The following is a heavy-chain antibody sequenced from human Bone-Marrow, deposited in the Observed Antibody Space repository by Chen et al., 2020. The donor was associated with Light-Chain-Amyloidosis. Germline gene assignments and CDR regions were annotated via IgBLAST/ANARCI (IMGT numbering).Heavy chain of an antibody. V-gene: IGHV5-51*01. J-gene: IGHJ4*02. CDR2: IYPDDSDA. CDR1: GDPFPNYW. Sequence: EVQLEQSGPEVKKPGESLKISCNGPGDPFPNYWIGWVRQMPGKGLEWMGVIYPDDSDARYSPSFEGQFTISADKSITTAYLQWRSLKASDTAMYYCARRRDGYNFDYWGQGTLVTVSS. D-gene: IGHD5-12*01. CDR3: ARRRDGYNFDY.